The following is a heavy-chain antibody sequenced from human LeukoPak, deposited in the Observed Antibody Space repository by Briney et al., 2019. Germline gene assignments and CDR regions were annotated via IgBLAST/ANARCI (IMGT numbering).Heavy chain of an antibody. Sequence: GGSLRLSCAASGFTFSSYAMHWVRQAPGKGLEWVAVISYDGSNKYYADSVKGRFTIPRDNSKHTLYLQMNSLRAEDTAVYYCARSIYVTYYYYGMDVWGQGTTVTVSS. CDR2: ISYDGSNK. CDR3: ARSIYVTYYYYGMDV. V-gene: IGHV3-30-3*01. D-gene: IGHD2-2*02. J-gene: IGHJ6*02. CDR1: GFTFSSYA.